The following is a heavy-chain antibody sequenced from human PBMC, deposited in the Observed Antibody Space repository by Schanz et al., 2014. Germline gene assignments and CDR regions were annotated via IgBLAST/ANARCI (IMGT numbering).Heavy chain of an antibody. CDR1: GFTFDDYT. J-gene: IGHJ5*02. V-gene: IGHV3-43*01. CDR3: AKGAVEMSTGLGGS. CDR2: ITWDGGIT. Sequence: VQLVESGGVVVQPGGSLRLSCAASGFTFDDYTMHWVRQAPGKGLEWVSIITWDGGITYYADSLKGRFTISRDNSKTSLYLQMNRRRTEDTALYYCAKGAVEMSTGLGGSWGQGTLVTVSS. D-gene: IGHD3-16*01.